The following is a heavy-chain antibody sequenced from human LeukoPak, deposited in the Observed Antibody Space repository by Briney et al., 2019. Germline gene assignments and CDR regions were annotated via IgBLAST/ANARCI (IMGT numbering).Heavy chain of an antibody. D-gene: IGHD6-13*01. Sequence: PGGSLRLSCAASGFTFSSYWMSWVRQAPGKGLEWVSGVSGGGGSTYYADSVKGRFTIYRDNSKNTLFLEMNSLRAEDTAAYYCAKGDSSNWYFDCWGQGSLVTVSS. CDR2: VSGGGGST. J-gene: IGHJ4*02. CDR1: GFTFSSYW. V-gene: IGHV3-23*01. CDR3: AKGDSSNWYFDC.